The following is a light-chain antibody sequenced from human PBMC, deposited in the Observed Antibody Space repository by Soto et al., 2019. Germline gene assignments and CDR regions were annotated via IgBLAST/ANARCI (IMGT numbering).Light chain of an antibody. CDR1: QGISRY. J-gene: IGKJ4*01. CDR3: RQYGRSLGFA. Sequence: LTQSPSSLSASVGASVTITCRASQGISRYLAWYQEKPGQAPRLLIYGASSRATGIPDRFSSSGSGTDFTLTISRLEPEDFAVYSCRQYGRSLGFAFGGGTKVDIK. CDR2: GAS. V-gene: IGKV3-20*01.